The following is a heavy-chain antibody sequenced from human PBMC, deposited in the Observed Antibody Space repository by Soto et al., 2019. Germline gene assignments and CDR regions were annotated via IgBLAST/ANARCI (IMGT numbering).Heavy chain of an antibody. CDR3: AKEPVGFLEWLMFDY. CDR1: GFTFSSYA. V-gene: IGHV3-23*01. J-gene: IGHJ4*02. CDR2: ISGSGGST. D-gene: IGHD3-3*01. Sequence: GGSLRLSCAASGFTFSSYAMSWVRQAPGKGLEWVSAISGSGGSTYYADSVKGRFTISRDNSKNTLYLKMNSLRAEDTAVYYCAKEPVGFLEWLMFDYWGQGTLVTVSS.